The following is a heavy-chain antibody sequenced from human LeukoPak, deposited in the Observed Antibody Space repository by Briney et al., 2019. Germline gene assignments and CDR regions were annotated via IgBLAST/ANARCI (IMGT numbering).Heavy chain of an antibody. Sequence: GGSLRLSCAASGFTFSSYAMSWVRQAPGKGLEWVSDINGSGGNTYYADSVKGRFTISRDNSKNTLYLQMNSLRAEDTAVYYCAKGEKYYYYYYYMDVWGKGTTVTVSS. V-gene: IGHV3-23*01. CDR3: AKGEKYYYYYYYMDV. CDR2: INGSGGNT. CDR1: GFTFSSYA. J-gene: IGHJ6*03.